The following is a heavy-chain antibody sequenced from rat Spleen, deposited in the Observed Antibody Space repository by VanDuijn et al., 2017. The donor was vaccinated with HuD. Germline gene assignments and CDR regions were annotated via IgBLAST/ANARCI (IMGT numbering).Heavy chain of an antibody. J-gene: IGHJ3*01. CDR2: ITNTGDHT. D-gene: IGHD4-3*01. CDR1: GFTFDNYW. Sequence: EVQLVESGGGLVQPGRSLKLSCVASGFTFDNYWMTWIRQAPGKGLEWVASITNTGDHTYYPDSEKGRFTISRDNAKDTLYRQMNGLRSEDTATYYCARQDTSGYSNWFTYWGQGTLVTVSS. CDR3: ARQDTSGYSNWFTY. V-gene: IGHV5-31*01.